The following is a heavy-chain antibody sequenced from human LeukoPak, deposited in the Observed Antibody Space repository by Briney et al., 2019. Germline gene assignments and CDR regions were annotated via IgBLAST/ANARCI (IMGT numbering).Heavy chain of an antibody. J-gene: IGHJ4*02. CDR3: VRAHYYHY. CDR2: IKDDGREK. V-gene: IGHV3-7*01. CDR1: GFPFSNYW. Sequence: GGSLRLSCVVSGFPFSNYWMNWVRQGPGKGLEWVANIKDDGREKYYVDSVNVPFTISRDNTKASLYLQMNTLTADYSAVYYCVRAHYYHYFGPGTLVTVSS.